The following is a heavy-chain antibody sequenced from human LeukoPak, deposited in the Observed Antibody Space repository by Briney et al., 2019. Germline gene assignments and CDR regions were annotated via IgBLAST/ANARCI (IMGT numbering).Heavy chain of an antibody. J-gene: IGHJ4*02. Sequence: PGGSLRLSCAASRFTFNSYGMHWVRQAPGKGLEWVAVISYDGTNKYYADSVKGRFTISRDNSKNRLYMQMNSLRAEDTAVYYCSKEYYDYVWGSYRYLHYWGQGTLVTVSS. CDR1: RFTFNSYG. D-gene: IGHD3-16*02. V-gene: IGHV3-30*18. CDR3: SKEYYDYVWGSYRYLHY. CDR2: ISYDGTNK.